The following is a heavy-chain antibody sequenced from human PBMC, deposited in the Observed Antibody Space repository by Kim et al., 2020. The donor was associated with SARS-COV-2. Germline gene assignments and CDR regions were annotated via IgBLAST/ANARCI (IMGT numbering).Heavy chain of an antibody. Sequence: SETLSLTCTVSGGSISSSSYYWGWIRQPPGKGLEWIGSIYYSGSTYYNPSLKSRVTISVDTSKNQFSLKLSSVTAADTAVYYCARHRGWSTATLDYWGQGTLVTVSS. J-gene: IGHJ4*02. CDR2: IYYSGST. V-gene: IGHV4-39*01. CDR1: GGSISSSSYY. D-gene: IGHD2-15*01. CDR3: ARHRGWSTATLDY.